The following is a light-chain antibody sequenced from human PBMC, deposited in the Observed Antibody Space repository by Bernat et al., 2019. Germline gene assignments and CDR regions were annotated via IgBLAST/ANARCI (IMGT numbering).Light chain of an antibody. CDR2: GNN. CDR3: AAWDDSLGGPV. J-gene: IGLJ3*02. V-gene: IGLV1-47*02. CDR1: TSNIGRNF. Sequence: QSVLTQPPSASGTPGQTITISCSGSTSNIGRNFVYWYQQLPGTAPKLLIYGNNQRPSGVPDRLSGSRSATSASLAISGLRSEDEADYYCAAWDDSLGGPVFGGGTKLTVL.